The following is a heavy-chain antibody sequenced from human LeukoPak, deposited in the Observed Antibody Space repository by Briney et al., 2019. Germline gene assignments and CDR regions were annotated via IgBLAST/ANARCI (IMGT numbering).Heavy chain of an antibody. CDR3: ARDPGAVAGIYYFDY. CDR2: IYYSGST. D-gene: IGHD6-19*01. V-gene: IGHV4-59*01. Sequence: SETLSLTCTVSGGSISSYYWSWIRQPPGKGLEWIGYIYYSGSTNYNPSLKSRVTISVDTSKNQFSLKLSSVTAADTAVYYCARDPGAVAGIYYFDYWGQGTLVTVSS. J-gene: IGHJ4*02. CDR1: GGSISSYY.